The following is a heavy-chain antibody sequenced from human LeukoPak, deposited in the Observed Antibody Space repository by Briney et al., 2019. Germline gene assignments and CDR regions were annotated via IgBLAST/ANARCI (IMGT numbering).Heavy chain of an antibody. V-gene: IGHV3-48*01. CDR1: GFTFSSYS. J-gene: IGHJ4*02. CDR3: AKDLGGVDSSGWYPYYFDY. CDR2: ISSSSSTI. Sequence: PGGSLRLSCTASGFTFSSYSMTWVRQAPGKGLEWVSYISSSSSTIYYADSVKGRFTISRDNSKNTLYLQMNSLRAEDTAVYYCAKDLGGVDSSGWYPYYFDYWGQGTLVNVSS. D-gene: IGHD6-19*01.